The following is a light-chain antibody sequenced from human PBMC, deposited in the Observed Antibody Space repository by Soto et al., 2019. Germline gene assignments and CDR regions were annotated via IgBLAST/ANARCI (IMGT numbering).Light chain of an antibody. CDR3: SSYTSSSSYV. CDR2: DVS. Sequence: QSALTQPASVSGSPGQSITISCTETSSDVGGYNYVSWYQQHPGKAPKLMIYDVSNRPSGVSNRFSGSKSGNTASLTISGLQAEDEADYYCSSYTSSSSYVFGTGPKVTVL. CDR1: SSDVGGYNY. V-gene: IGLV2-14*01. J-gene: IGLJ1*01.